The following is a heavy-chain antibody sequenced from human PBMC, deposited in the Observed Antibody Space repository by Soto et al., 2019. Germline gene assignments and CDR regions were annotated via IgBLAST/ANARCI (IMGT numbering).Heavy chain of an antibody. Sequence: ASVKVSCKASGGTFSSYTISWVRQAPGQGLEWMGGIIPIFGTANYAQKFQGRVTITADESTSTAYMELSSLRSEDTAVYYCARGGYSSGWYPEYFQHWGQGTLVTVSS. CDR1: GGTFSSYT. V-gene: IGHV1-69*13. D-gene: IGHD6-19*01. CDR3: ARGGYSSGWYPEYFQH. CDR2: IIPIFGTA. J-gene: IGHJ1*01.